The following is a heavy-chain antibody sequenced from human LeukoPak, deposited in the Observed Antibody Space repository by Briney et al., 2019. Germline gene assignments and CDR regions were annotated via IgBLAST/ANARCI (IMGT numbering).Heavy chain of an antibody. CDR3: ARGGWAPFDY. D-gene: IGHD6-19*01. J-gene: IGHJ4*02. Sequence: PGGSLRLSCVASGFTFSDYWMNWVRQAPGEGLEWVANIDQDGSSKYYLESVKGRFTISRENAKNSLYLQINNLRAEDTAVYFCARGGWAPFDYWGQGSLLTVSS. V-gene: IGHV3-7*01. CDR1: GFTFSDYW. CDR2: IDQDGSSK.